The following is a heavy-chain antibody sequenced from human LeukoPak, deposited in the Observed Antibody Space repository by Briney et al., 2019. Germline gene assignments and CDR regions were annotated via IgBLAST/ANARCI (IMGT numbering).Heavy chain of an antibody. CDR2: VSAYADNT. CDR3: ARDCIGCHGFDF. V-gene: IGHV1-18*01. J-gene: IGHJ4*02. Sequence: GASVKVSCKTSGYSFINYGITWVRQAPGQGLEWMGWVSAYADNTNYVQKFQGRVSMTTDTSTNTAYMELRSLRPDDTAVYYCARDCIGCHGFDFWGQGTLVTVS. CDR1: GYSFINYG. D-gene: IGHD2-15*01.